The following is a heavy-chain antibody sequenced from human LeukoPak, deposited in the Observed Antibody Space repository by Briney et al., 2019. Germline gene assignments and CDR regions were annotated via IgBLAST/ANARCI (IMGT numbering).Heavy chain of an antibody. D-gene: IGHD4-11*01. Sequence: PSETLSLTCAVYGGSFSGYYWSWIRQPPGKGLEWIGEINHSGSTNYNPSLKSRVTISVDTSKNQFSLKLSSVTAADTAVYYCASTVTTYPTSYYFDYWGQGTLVTVSS. CDR1: GGSFSGYY. CDR2: INHSGST. CDR3: ASTVTTYPTSYYFDY. J-gene: IGHJ4*02. V-gene: IGHV4-34*01.